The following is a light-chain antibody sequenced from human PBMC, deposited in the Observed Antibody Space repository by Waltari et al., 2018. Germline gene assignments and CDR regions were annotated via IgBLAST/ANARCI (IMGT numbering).Light chain of an antibody. V-gene: IGKV4-1*01. CDR1: QSVLYSSNNKNY. CDR3: HQYHSSPFT. J-gene: IGKJ4*01. Sequence: DIVMTQSPDSLAVSLGERATINCKSSQSVLYSSNNKNYLAWFQRKAGQPPKLLISWASTRESGVPHRFSGSGSGTDFTLTINSLQAEDVAVYYCHQYHSSPFTFGGGTKVEIK. CDR2: WAS.